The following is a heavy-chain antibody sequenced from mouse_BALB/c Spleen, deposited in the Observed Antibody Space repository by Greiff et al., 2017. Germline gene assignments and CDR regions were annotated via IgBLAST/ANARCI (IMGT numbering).Heavy chain of an antibody. D-gene: IGHD6-2*01. V-gene: IGHV5-15*02. J-gene: IGHJ4*01. CDR2: ISNLAYSI. CDR3: ARALSSSMDY. Sequence: EVKVEESGGGLVQPGGSRKLSCAASGFTFSDYGMAWVRQAPGKGPEWVAFISNLAYSIYYADTVTGRFTISRENAKNTLYLEMSSLRSEDTAMYYCARALSSSMDYWGQGTSVTVSS. CDR1: GFTFSDYG.